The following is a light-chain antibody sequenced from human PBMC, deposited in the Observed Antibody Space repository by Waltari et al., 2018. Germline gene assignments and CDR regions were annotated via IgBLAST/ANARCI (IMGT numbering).Light chain of an antibody. CDR3: QHYYSTPNT. J-gene: IGKJ2*01. Sequence: DIVMTQSPDSLAVSLGERATINCTSSQSVLYSANNKTSLAWYQKKPGQHPKLLIYWASTRESGVPDRCSGSGSGTDFTLTITSLQAEDVAVYYCQHYYSTPNTFGQGTKLEIK. CDR2: WAS. V-gene: IGKV4-1*01. CDR1: QSVLYSANNKTS.